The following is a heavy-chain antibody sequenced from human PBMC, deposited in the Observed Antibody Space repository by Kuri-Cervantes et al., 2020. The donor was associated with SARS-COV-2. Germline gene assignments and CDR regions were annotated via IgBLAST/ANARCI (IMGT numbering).Heavy chain of an antibody. J-gene: IGHJ6*03. CDR3: AGSPSAITNSYNYYYYMDV. V-gene: IGHV1-2*02. D-gene: IGHD2-2*01. CDR2: INVNNRAT. CDR1: GYTFTSYD. Sequence: ASVKVSCKASGYTFTSYDINWVRQAPGQGLEWMGWINVNNRATSYAQKFQGRVTMTRDTSVLTAYMELSSLRSDDTAVFYCAGSPSAITNSYNYYYYMDVWGKGTAVTVSS.